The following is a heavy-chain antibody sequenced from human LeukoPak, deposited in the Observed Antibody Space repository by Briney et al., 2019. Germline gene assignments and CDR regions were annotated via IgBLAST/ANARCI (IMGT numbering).Heavy chain of an antibody. V-gene: IGHV4-39*07. J-gene: IGHJ2*01. CDR2: INHSGST. Sequence: SETLSLTCTASGASISSTTYYWSWIRQPPGKGLEWIGEINHSGSTSYNPSLKSRVPISVDTSKSQFSLKLSSVTAADTAVYYCARRLDLWGRGTLVTVSS. CDR1: GASISSTTYY. CDR3: ARRLDL.